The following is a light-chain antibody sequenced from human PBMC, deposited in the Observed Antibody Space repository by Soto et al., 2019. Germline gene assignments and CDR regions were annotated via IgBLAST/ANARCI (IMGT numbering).Light chain of an antibody. V-gene: IGKV1-39*01. CDR1: QSINTY. CDR3: QQSGGTPWT. CDR2: AAT. J-gene: IGKJ1*01. Sequence: DIQMTQSPSTLSASVGDRVTITCRASQSINTYLNWYQQKPGKAPRLLIYAATSLQSGVPSRFSGSGSGSDFTLSISSLQAEDFATYYCQQSGGTPWTFGQGTKVDI.